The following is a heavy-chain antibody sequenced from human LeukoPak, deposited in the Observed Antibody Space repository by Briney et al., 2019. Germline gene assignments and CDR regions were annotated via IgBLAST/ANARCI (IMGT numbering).Heavy chain of an antibody. D-gene: IGHD3-22*01. CDR2: ISDSGGST. CDR3: AKDYYYDSNHFDY. V-gene: IGHV3-23*01. Sequence: PGGSLRLSCTASGFKFDDYGMTWVRQAPGTGLEWVSAISDSGGSTYYADSVKGRFTISRDNSKNTLYLQMNSLRAEDTAVYYCAKDYYYDSNHFDYWGQGTLVTVSS. J-gene: IGHJ4*02. CDR1: GFKFDDYG.